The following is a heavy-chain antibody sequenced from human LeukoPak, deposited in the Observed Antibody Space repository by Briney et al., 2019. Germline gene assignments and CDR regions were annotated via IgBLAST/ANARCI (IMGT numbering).Heavy chain of an antibody. Sequence: AGGSLRLSCAASGFTFSSYSMNWVRQAPGKGLEWVSSISSSSSYIYYADSVKGRFTISRDNAKNSLYLQMNSLRAEDTAVYYCARDGGRYSGYDYLFDYWGQGTLVTVSS. CDR1: GFTFSSYS. D-gene: IGHD5-12*01. J-gene: IGHJ4*02. V-gene: IGHV3-21*01. CDR2: ISSSSSYI. CDR3: ARDGGRYSGYDYLFDY.